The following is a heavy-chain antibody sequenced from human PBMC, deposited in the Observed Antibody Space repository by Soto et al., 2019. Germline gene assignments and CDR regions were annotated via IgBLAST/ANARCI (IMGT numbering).Heavy chain of an antibody. J-gene: IGHJ4*02. Sequence: WGSRRLSCAASGFTFSSYAMTWVRQAPGKGLESVSAISGSGGSTYYADSVKGRFTISRDNSKNTLYLQMNSLRAEDTAVYYCAKGPAATDYWGLRTLVTVSS. D-gene: IGHD2-2*01. CDR3: AKGPAATDY. CDR1: GFTFSSYA. CDR2: ISGSGGST. V-gene: IGHV3-23*01.